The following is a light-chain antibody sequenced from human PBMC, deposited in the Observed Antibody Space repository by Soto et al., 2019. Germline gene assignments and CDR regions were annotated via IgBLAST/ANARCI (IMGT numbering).Light chain of an antibody. CDR3: QSYDTSLSGYV. Sequence: QSVLTQPPSVSGAPGQRVTISCTGSTSNIGADYDVHWYQQLPGTAPKLLIYGSSDRPSGVPDRFSGSKSGTSASLAITGLQAEDEADYYCQSYDTSLSGYVFGFGTKVTVL. CDR2: GSS. CDR1: TSNIGADYD. V-gene: IGLV1-40*01. J-gene: IGLJ1*01.